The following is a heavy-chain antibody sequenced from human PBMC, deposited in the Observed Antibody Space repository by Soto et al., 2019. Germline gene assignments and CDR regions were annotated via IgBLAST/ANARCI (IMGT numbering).Heavy chain of an antibody. V-gene: IGHV3-11*01. CDR1: GFTFSDYY. CDR3: ATPLISGSTYGMDV. CDR2: ISNSGSTI. Sequence: QVPLVESGGGVVKPGGSLRLSCAASGFTFSDYYMSWIRQAPGKGLEWVSYISNSGSTIYYADSVKGRFTISRDNARNSLHLQMNSLRGEDTAVYYCATPLISGSTYGMDVWGQGTRVTVSS. D-gene: IGHD1-7*01. J-gene: IGHJ6*02.